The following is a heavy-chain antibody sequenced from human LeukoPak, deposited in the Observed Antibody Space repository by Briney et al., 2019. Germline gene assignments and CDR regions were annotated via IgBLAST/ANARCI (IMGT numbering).Heavy chain of an antibody. CDR2: IKEDGSAR. J-gene: IGHJ4*02. CDR3: ARDPRDDHNSLDY. D-gene: IGHD5-24*01. Sequence: GGSLGLSCAASGFSFSNYWMSWVRQSPEKGLEWVANIKEDGSARYYVDSVKGRFTISRDNPKNSLYLQMGSLRADDTAMYYCARDPRDDHNSLDYWGQGTQVTVSS. V-gene: IGHV3-7*03. CDR1: GFSFSNYW.